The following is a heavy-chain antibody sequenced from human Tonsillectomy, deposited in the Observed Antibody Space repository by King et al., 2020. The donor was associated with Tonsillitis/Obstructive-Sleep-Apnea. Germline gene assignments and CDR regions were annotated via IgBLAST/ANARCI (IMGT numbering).Heavy chain of an antibody. V-gene: IGHV4-34*01. J-gene: IGHJ4*02. D-gene: IGHD2-15*01. CDR3: AIRRGYCSGDSCVDY. Sequence: VQLQQWGAGLLKPSETLSLTCAVYGGSFSGYYWSWIRQPPGKGLEWIGEINHSGSTNSNPSLKSRVTISVDTSKNQFSLKLSSVTAADTAVYFCAIRRGYCSGDSCVDYWGQGTLVTVSS. CDR1: GGSFSGYY. CDR2: INHSGST.